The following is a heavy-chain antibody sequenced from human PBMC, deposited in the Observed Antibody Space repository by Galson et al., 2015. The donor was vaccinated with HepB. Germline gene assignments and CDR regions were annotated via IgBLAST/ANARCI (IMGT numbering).Heavy chain of an antibody. CDR3: ARGRGIVGATSRFDP. Sequence: SVKVSCKASGYTFTSYDINWVRQATGQGLEWMGWMNPNSGNTGYAQKFQGRVTMTRNTSISTAYMELSSLRSEDTAVYYCARGRGIVGATSRFDPWGQGTLVTVSS. D-gene: IGHD1-26*01. CDR1: GYTFTSYD. V-gene: IGHV1-8*01. CDR2: MNPNSGNT. J-gene: IGHJ5*02.